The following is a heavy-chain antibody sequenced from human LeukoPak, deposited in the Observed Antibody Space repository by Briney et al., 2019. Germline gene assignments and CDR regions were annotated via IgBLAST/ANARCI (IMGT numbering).Heavy chain of an antibody. Sequence: VASVNVSCKASGFRFTSFGVSWVRQAPGQGLEWMGWISTYIGVTHYAEKFEDRDTMTIDTSTTTAYMELRSLRYDDTAVYYCARDSDYSGNGNGDWFDPWGQGTVVTVSS. CDR1: GFRFTSFG. V-gene: IGHV1-18*04. CDR2: ISTYIGVT. CDR3: ARDSDYSGNGNGDWFDP. D-gene: IGHD4-11*01. J-gene: IGHJ5*02.